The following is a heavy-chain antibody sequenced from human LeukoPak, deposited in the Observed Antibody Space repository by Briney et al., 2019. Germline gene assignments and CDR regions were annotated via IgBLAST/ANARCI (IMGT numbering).Heavy chain of an antibody. CDR1: GGSISSSSYY. CDR3: ARSGYSYGEGFDY. V-gene: IGHV4-39*07. CDR2: IYYSGST. J-gene: IGHJ4*02. D-gene: IGHD5-18*01. Sequence: PSETLSLTCTVSGGSISSSSYYWGWIRQPPGKGLEWIGSIYYSGSTNYNPSLKSRVTISVDTSKNQFSLKLSSVTAADTAVYYCARSGYSYGEGFDYWGQGTLVTVSS.